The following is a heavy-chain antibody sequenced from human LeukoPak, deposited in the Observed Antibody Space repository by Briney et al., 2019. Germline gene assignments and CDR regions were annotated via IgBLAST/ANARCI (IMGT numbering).Heavy chain of an antibody. CDR3: ARDRYDSNGYYY. D-gene: IGHD3-22*01. CDR1: GYTFTGYY. J-gene: IGHJ4*02. V-gene: IGHV1-2*06. CDR2: INPNSGGT. Sequence: GASVKVSCKASGYTFTGYYMHWVRQAPGQGLEWMGRINPNSGGTNYAQKFQGRVTMTRDTSISTAYMELSRLRSDDTAVYYCARDRYDSNGYYYWGQGTLVTVSS.